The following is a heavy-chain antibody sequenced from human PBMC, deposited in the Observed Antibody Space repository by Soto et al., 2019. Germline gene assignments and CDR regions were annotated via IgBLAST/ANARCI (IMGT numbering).Heavy chain of an antibody. CDR1: GFTFSTSA. D-gene: IGHD6-13*01. J-gene: IGHJ6*02. CDR2: ISYDGNNK. V-gene: IGHV3-30-3*01. CDR3: ARDGPPIAATARGGMDV. Sequence: QVQLVESGGGVVQPGRSLRLSCAASGFTFSTSAMHWVRQAPGKGLEWVAVISYDGNNKYYADSVRGRFTISRDNSKNTLYLQMNSLGAEDTAVYYCARDGPPIAATARGGMDVWGQGTRVTVSS.